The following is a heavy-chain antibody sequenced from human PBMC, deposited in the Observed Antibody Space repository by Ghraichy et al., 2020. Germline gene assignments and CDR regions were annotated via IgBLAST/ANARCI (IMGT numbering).Heavy chain of an antibody. V-gene: IGHV3-73*01. CDR2: IRSKANSYAT. J-gene: IGHJ4*02. D-gene: IGHD7-27*01. CDR1: GFTFSGSA. Sequence: GGSLRLSCAASGFTFSGSAMHWVRQASGKGLEWVGRIRSKANSYATAYAASVKGRFTISRDDSKNTAYLQMNSLKTEDTAVYYCTRRDWGSEGTIDYWGQGTLVTVSS. CDR3: TRRDWGSEGTIDY.